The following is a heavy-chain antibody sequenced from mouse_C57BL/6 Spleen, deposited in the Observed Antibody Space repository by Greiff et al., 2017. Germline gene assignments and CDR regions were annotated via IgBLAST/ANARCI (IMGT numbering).Heavy chain of an antibody. V-gene: IGHV1-9*01. CDR2: ILPGSGST. CDR1: GYTFTGYW. Sequence: VQLQQSGAELMKPGASVKLSCTATGYTFTGYWIEWVKQRPGHGLEWIGEILPGSGSTNYNEKFKGKATFTADTSSNTAYMQLSSLTTEDSAIYYCARRGSSVRVTYYAMDYWGQGTSVTVSS. J-gene: IGHJ4*01. D-gene: IGHD1-1*01. CDR3: ARRGSSVRVTYYAMDY.